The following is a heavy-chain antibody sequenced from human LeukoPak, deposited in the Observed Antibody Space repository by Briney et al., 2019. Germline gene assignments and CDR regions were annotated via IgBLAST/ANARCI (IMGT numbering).Heavy chain of an antibody. CDR2: ILYDGRNK. CDR3: AKERGSGNYYFALDV. CDR1: GFTFSNFA. J-gene: IGHJ6*02. Sequence: GGSLRLSCAASGFTFSNFAIHWVRQAPGKGLEWVAVILYDGRNKYYGDSVEGRFTISRDNSKNTVYLEMNSLRAEDTAVYYCAKERGSGNYYFALDVWGQGTTVTVSS. V-gene: IGHV3-30*18. D-gene: IGHD3-10*01.